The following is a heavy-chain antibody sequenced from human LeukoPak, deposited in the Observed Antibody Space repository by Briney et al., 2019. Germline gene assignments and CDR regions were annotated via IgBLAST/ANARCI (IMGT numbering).Heavy chain of an antibody. V-gene: IGHV4-39*01. CDR1: GGSISSTNYN. CDR3: ARHRQYSQQDIDC. J-gene: IGHJ4*02. CDR2: ISYSGSP. D-gene: IGHD6-13*01. Sequence: SETLSLTCTVSGGSISSTNYNWGWVRQPPGKSLEWIGSISYSGSPYYNPSLKSRVTISVDTSENQFSLRLSSVTAADTAVYYCARHRQYSQQDIDCWGQGTLVTVSS.